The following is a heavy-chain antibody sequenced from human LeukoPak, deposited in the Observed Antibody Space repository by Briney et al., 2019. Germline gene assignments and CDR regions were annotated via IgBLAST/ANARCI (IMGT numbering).Heavy chain of an antibody. V-gene: IGHV1-24*01. D-gene: IGHD6-13*01. CDR3: ATDKSIAAAGAFDY. J-gene: IGHJ4*02. CDR2: FDTEDGET. CDR1: GYTLTELS. Sequence: ASVKVSCKVSGYTLTELSMHWVRQAPGKGLEWMGGFDTEDGETIYAQKFQGRVTMTEDTSTDTAYMELSSLRSEDTAVYYCATDKSIAAAGAFDYWGQGTLVTVSS.